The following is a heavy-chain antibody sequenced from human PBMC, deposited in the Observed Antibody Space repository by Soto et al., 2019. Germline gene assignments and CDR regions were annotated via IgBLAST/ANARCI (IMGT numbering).Heavy chain of an antibody. CDR3: ARGTPVELWFGELLYPHFDY. Sequence: GASVKVSCKASGYTFTGYYMHWVRQAPGQGLEWMGWINPNSGGTNYAQKFQGWVTMTRDTSISTAYMELSRLRSDDTAVYYCARGTPVELWFGELLYPHFDYWGQGTLVTSPQ. V-gene: IGHV1-2*04. CDR2: INPNSGGT. J-gene: IGHJ4*02. D-gene: IGHD3-10*01. CDR1: GYTFTGYY.